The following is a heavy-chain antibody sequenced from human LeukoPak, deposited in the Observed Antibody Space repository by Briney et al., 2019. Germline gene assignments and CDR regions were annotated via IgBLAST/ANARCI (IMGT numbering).Heavy chain of an antibody. CDR3: AIDPDWGTHS. CDR1: GFTFSTYT. J-gene: IGHJ4*02. V-gene: IGHV3-23*01. Sequence: GGSLRLSCAASGFTFSTYTMYWVRHPPGKRLEWVSIIGSIGGGIHYADSVKGRFTISRDNSKNALYLQMNSLRVEDTAVYYCAIDPDWGTHSWGQGVLVTVSS. D-gene: IGHD3-9*01. CDR2: IGSIGGGI.